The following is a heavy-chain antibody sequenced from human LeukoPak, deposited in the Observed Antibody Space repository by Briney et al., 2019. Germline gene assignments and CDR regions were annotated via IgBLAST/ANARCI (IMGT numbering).Heavy chain of an antibody. J-gene: IGHJ4*02. Sequence: GGSLRLSCAASGFTFSSYSMNWVRQAPGKGLEWASSISSSSSYIYYADSVKGRFTISRDNAKNSLYLQMNSLRAEDTAVYYCARGGTVVTYYWGQRTLVTVSS. CDR3: ARGGTVVTYY. CDR1: GFTFSSYS. CDR2: ISSSSSYI. D-gene: IGHD4-23*01. V-gene: IGHV3-21*01.